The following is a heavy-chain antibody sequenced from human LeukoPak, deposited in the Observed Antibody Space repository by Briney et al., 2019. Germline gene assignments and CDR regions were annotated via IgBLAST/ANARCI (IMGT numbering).Heavy chain of an antibody. J-gene: IGHJ6*04. D-gene: IGHD3-10*01. V-gene: IGHV1-69*13. CDR1: GGTFGSYA. CDR3: ASSAPVAIPSFYYYGMDV. Sequence: SVKVSCKASGGTFGSYAISWVRQAPGQGLEWMGGIIPIFGTANYAQKFQGRVTITADESTSTAYMELSSLRSEDTAVYYCASSAPVAIPSFYYYGMDVWGKGTTVTVSS. CDR2: IIPIFGTA.